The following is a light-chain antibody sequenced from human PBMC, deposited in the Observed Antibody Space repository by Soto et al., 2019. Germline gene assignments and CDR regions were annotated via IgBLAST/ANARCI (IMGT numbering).Light chain of an antibody. Sequence: EIVMTQSPGTLSVSPGERATLSCRAGQGVTTNFAWYQQKSGQSPRLLIYDVSIRATGVPARFSGTGSETDFTLTINSLQADDFATYYCQQHNSFSITFGQGTRLEIK. J-gene: IGKJ5*01. CDR3: QQHNSFSIT. V-gene: IGKV3-15*01. CDR1: QGVTTN. CDR2: DVS.